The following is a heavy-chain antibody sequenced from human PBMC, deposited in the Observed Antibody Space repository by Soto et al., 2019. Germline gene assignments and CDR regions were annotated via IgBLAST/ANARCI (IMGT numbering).Heavy chain of an antibody. V-gene: IGHV3-23*01. CDR3: AKDSEYSSGWYAFDI. J-gene: IGHJ3*02. CDR2: ISGSGGST. D-gene: IGHD6-19*01. CDR1: GFTFSSYA. Sequence: GGSLRLSCAASGFTFSSYAMSWVRQAPGKGLEWVSAISGSGGSTYYADSVKGRFTISRDNSKNTLYLQMNSLRAEDSAVYYCAKDSEYSSGWYAFDIWGQGTMVTVSS.